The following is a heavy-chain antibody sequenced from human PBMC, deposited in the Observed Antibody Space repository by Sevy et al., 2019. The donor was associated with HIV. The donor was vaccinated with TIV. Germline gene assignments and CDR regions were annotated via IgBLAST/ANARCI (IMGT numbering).Heavy chain of an antibody. CDR1: GFTFSSYA. V-gene: IGHV3-30-3*01. CDR3: AREFRPIVVVIKGYFDY. CDR2: ISYDGSNK. D-gene: IGHD3-22*01. Sequence: GGSLRLSRAASGFTFSSYAMHWVRQAPGKGLEWVAVISYDGSNKYYADSVKGRFTISRDNSKNTLYLQMNSLRAEDTAVYYCAREFRPIVVVIKGYFDYWGQGTLVTVSS. J-gene: IGHJ4*02.